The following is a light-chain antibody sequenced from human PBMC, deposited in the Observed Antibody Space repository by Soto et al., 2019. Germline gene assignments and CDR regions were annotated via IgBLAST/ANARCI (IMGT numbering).Light chain of an antibody. J-gene: IGKJ1*01. Sequence: EIVLTQSPATLSLSPGERATLSCRASQSVSSYLAWYQQKPGQAPRLLIYDASNRATGIPARFSGSGSGTAFTLTISSLEPEDFAVYYCQQRSNWPLQGTFGQGTKVEIK. CDR2: DAS. V-gene: IGKV3-11*01. CDR1: QSVSSY. CDR3: QQRSNWPLQGT.